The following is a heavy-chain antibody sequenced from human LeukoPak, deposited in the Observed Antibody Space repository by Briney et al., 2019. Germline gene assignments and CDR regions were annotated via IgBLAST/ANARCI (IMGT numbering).Heavy chain of an antibody. Sequence: GESVKISCEGSGYSFNNYWIVWVRQMPGEGLEWMGIIYPGDSDTRYSPSFQGLVTISVDKSISTAYLQWSSLKASDTAMYYCARRLTTATFDYWGQGTLVTVSS. CDR1: GYSFNNYW. D-gene: IGHD4-11*01. CDR2: IYPGDSDT. V-gene: IGHV5-51*01. CDR3: ARRLTTATFDY. J-gene: IGHJ4*02.